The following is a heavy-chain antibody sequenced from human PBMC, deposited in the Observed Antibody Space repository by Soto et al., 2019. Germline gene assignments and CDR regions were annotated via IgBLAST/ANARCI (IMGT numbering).Heavy chain of an antibody. CDR3: AREGRVDTAMVTFDP. CDR2: ISAYNGNT. J-gene: IGHJ5*02. Sequence: ASVKVSCKASGYTFTSYGISWVRQAPGQGLEWMGWISAYNGNTNYAQKLQGRVTMTTDTSTSTAYMELSSLRSDDTAVYYCAREGRVDTAMVTFDPWGQGTLVTVSS. D-gene: IGHD5-18*01. V-gene: IGHV1-18*01. CDR1: GYTFTSYG.